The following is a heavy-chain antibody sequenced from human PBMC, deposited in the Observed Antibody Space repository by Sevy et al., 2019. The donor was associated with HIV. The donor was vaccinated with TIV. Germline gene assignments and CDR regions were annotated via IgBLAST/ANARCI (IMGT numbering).Heavy chain of an antibody. CDR3: ATDFRSHEGHGFDP. CDR2: IYYSGST. Sequence: SETLSLTCTVSGGSISSGDYYWSWIRQPPGKGLEWIGYIYYSGSTYYNPSLKSRVTMSVDTSKNQFSLKLSSVTAADTAVYYCATDFRSHEGHGFDPWGQGTLVTVSS. V-gene: IGHV4-30-4*01. J-gene: IGHJ5*02. CDR1: GGSISSGDYY. D-gene: IGHD6-13*01.